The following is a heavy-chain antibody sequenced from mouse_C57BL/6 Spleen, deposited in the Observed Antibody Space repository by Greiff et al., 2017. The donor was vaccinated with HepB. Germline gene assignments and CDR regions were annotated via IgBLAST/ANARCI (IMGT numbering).Heavy chain of an antibody. Sequence: QVQLQQSGAELVRPGASVKLSCKASGYTFTDYYINWVKQRPGQGLEWIARIYPGSGNTYYNEKFKGKATLTAEKSSSTAYMQLSSLTSEDSAVYFCARSPGGYWGQGTTLTVSS. CDR1: GYTFTDYY. CDR3: ARSPGGY. CDR2: IYPGSGNT. J-gene: IGHJ2*01. V-gene: IGHV1-76*01.